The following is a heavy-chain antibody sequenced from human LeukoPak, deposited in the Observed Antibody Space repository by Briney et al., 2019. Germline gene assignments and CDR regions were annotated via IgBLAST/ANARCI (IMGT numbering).Heavy chain of an antibody. Sequence: GGSLRLSSAASGFTVSSNFMSWVRQAPGKGLEWVSLIYSGGSTYYADSVKGRFTISRDNSKNTLYLQMNSLRAEDTAVYYCARDAAAQQLVHYFDYWGQGTLVTVSS. CDR2: IYSGGST. CDR1: GFTVSSNF. CDR3: ARDAAAQQLVHYFDY. V-gene: IGHV3-53*01. J-gene: IGHJ4*02. D-gene: IGHD6-13*01.